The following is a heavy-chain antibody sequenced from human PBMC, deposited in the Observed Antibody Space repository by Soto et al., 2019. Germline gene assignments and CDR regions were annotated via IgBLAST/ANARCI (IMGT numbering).Heavy chain of an antibody. Sequence: GGSLRLSCAASGFTFSNAWMSWVRQAPGKGLEWVGRIKSKTDGGTTDYAAPVKGRFTISRDDSKNTLYLQMNSLKTEDTAVYYCTTDPNQADIVLMVYARPYSIYYYMDVWGKGTTVTVSS. CDR2: IKSKTDGGTT. CDR3: TTDPNQADIVLMVYARPYSIYYYMDV. D-gene: IGHD2-8*01. CDR1: GFTFSNAW. J-gene: IGHJ6*03. V-gene: IGHV3-15*01.